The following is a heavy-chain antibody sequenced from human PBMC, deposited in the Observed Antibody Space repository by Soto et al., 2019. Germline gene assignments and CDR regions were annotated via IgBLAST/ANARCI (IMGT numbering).Heavy chain of an antibody. V-gene: IGHV1-69*12. CDR2: IIPFFGKA. CDR3: ARGGDRLDV. Sequence: QVHLVQSGAEVKKPGSSLRVSCKASGGSFNYSAVNWVRQVPGQGLEWMGGIIPFFGKANYPQKTQGRVTITADASTRTVYMEVTSLRSGDTAIYYCARGGDRLDVWGQGTTVTVSS. J-gene: IGHJ6*02. CDR1: GGSFNYSA.